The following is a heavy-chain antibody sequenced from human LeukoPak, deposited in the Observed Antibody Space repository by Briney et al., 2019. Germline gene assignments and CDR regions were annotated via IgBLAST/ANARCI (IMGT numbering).Heavy chain of an antibody. Sequence: ASVKVSCKASGYTFTGYYMHWVRQAPGQGLEWMGWINPNSGGTNYAQKFQGRVTMTRDTSISTAYMELSRLRSDDTAVYYCARHPGKVTNDRYFDLWGRGTLVTGSS. CDR3: ARHPGKVTNDRYFDL. D-gene: IGHD4-23*01. CDR1: GYTFTGYY. CDR2: INPNSGGT. J-gene: IGHJ2*01. V-gene: IGHV1-2*02.